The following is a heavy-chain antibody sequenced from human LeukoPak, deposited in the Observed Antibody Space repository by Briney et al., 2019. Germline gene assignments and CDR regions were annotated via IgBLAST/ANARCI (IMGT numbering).Heavy chain of an antibody. CDR3: ARVLGSRVDH. CDR1: GYTFTSSY. Sequence: GASVKVSCKTSGYTFTSSYMHWVRQAPGQGLEWMGWINPNSGETDYAPKFQGRVTMTRDTAISTAYMEVTRLTSDDTAKYYCARVLGSRVDHWGQGTLVSVSS. V-gene: IGHV1-2*02. J-gene: IGHJ5*02. CDR2: INPNSGET.